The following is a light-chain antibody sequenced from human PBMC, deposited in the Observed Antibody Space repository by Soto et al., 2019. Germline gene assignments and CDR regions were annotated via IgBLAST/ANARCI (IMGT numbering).Light chain of an antibody. J-gene: IGLJ7*01. CDR3: CSYGGSYTSAV. CDR2: DVS. CDR1: SSDVGGYNY. Sequence: QSALTQPRSVSGSPGQSVTISCTGTSSDVGGYNYVSWYQRHPGKAPKLMIYDVSKGPSGVPDRFSGSTSGNTASLTISGLRAEDEADYYCCSYGGSYTSAVFGGGTQLTVL. V-gene: IGLV2-11*01.